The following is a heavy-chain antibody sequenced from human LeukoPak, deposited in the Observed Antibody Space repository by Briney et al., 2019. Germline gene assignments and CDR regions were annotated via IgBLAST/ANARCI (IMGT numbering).Heavy chain of an antibody. J-gene: IGHJ4*02. Sequence: SETLSLTCTVSGGSFSNYFWRWIRQPPGKGLEWIGEISLSGRVNYNPSLKSRVTISVDTSKNQFSLKLSTVTAADTAVYYCALSTSTVTTRTLDYWGQGALVIVSS. CDR2: ISLSGRV. CDR3: ALSTSTVTTRTLDY. V-gene: IGHV4-34*01. D-gene: IGHD4-17*01. CDR1: GGSFSNYF.